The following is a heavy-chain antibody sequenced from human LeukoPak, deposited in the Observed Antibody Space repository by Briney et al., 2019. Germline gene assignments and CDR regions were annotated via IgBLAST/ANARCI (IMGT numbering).Heavy chain of an antibody. J-gene: IGHJ6*02. CDR3: ARDLLVPAAKGYGMDV. D-gene: IGHD2-2*01. Sequence: GGSLRLSCAASGFTFSSYGMHWVRQAPGKGLEWVAVIWYDGSNKYYADSVKGRFTISRDNSKNTLYLQMNSLRAEDTAVYYCARDLLVPAAKGYGMDVWGQGTTVTVSS. CDR2: IWYDGSNK. CDR1: GFTFSSYG. V-gene: IGHV3-33*01.